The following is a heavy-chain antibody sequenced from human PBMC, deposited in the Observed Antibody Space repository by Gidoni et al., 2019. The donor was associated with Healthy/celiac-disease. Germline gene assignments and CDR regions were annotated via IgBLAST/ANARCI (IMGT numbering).Heavy chain of an antibody. V-gene: IGHV3-21*01. J-gene: IGHJ6*02. CDR3: ARGEGGSGWPDYYYYGMDV. D-gene: IGHD6-19*01. CDR2: IISRCSYI. CDR1: GVSFRSHS. Sequence: EVLLVESGEGLVKPGGALRLSGTASGVSFRSHSRHWVRQAPGEGLAWVSSIISRCSYIYYADSVKGRFTISRDNAKNSLYLQMNSLRAEDTAVYYCARGEGGSGWPDYYYYGMDVWGQGTTVTVSS.